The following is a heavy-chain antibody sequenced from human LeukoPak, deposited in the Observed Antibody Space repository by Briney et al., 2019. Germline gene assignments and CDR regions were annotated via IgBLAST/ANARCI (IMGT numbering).Heavy chain of an antibody. CDR3: ARDSLVGSTTPVFDY. J-gene: IGHJ4*02. V-gene: IGHV3-21*04. CDR1: RFTFSTYS. CDR2: IDSTSTYI. Sequence: GGSLRLSCAASRFTFSTYSMNWVRQAPGKGLEWVSSIDSTSTYIYYADSVKGRFTISRDNAKNSLYLQMDSLRAEDTAVYYCARDSLVGSTTPVFDYWGQGALVTVSS. D-gene: IGHD1-26*01.